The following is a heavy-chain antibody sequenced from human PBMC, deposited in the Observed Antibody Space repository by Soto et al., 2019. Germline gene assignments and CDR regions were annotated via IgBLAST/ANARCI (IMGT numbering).Heavy chain of an antibody. D-gene: IGHD1-26*01. CDR2: ISYDGSNK. J-gene: IGHJ3*02. V-gene: IGHV3-30-3*01. Sequence: PWGSLRLSCAASGFTFSSYAMHWVRQAPGKGLEWVAVISYDGSNKYYADSVKGRFTISRDNSKNTLYLQMNSLRAEDTAVYYCARDGGSYSAHAFDIWGQGTMVTVSS. CDR3: ARDGGSYSAHAFDI. CDR1: GFTFSSYA.